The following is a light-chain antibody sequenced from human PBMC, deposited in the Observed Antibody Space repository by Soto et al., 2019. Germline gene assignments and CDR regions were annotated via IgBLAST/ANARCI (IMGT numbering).Light chain of an antibody. CDR2: EVN. V-gene: IGLV2-8*01. Sequence: QSALTQPASVSGSPGQSITISCTGTSSDVGGHNSVSWYRQDPGKAPKLMIYEVNKRPSGVPDRFSGSKSGNTASLTVSGLQAEDEADYYCSSYAGSSNVFGTGTQLTVL. CDR3: SSYAGSSNV. CDR1: SSDVGGHNS. J-gene: IGLJ1*01.